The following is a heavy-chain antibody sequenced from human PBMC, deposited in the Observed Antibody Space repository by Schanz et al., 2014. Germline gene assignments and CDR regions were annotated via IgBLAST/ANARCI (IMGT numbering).Heavy chain of an antibody. CDR3: VSSGSYSSYAF. D-gene: IGHD3-10*01. CDR2: IKSDGSST. Sequence: EVQLLESGGGLVQPGGSLRLSCAASGFTFSTHAMSWVRQAPGKGLVWVSRIKSDGSSTSYADSVKGRFTISRDNAKNTLYLQMNSLRAEDTAVYHCVSSGSYSSYAFWGQGTLVTVSS. J-gene: IGHJ4*02. CDR1: GFTFSTHA. V-gene: IGHV3-74*02.